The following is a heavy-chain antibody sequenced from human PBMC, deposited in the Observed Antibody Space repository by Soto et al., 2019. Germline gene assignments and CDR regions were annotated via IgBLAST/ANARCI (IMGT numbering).Heavy chain of an antibody. D-gene: IGHD6-13*01. CDR1: GYTFTSYA. J-gene: IGHJ6*04. CDR2: INVTNGNK. Sequence: XVKVSCKASGYTFTSYAMHWVRQAPGQRLEWMGRINVTNGNKKYSKKLQGRVAITRDTSASTAYVELSRLRCEGTHVYYFAREFGSSWYPDDYYGMDVWGKGTTVTASS. CDR3: AREFGSSWYPDDYYGMDV. V-gene: IGHV1-3*01.